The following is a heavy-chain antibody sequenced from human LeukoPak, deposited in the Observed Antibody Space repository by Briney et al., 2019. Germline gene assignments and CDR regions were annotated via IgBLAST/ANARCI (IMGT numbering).Heavy chain of an antibody. Sequence: GGSLRLSCAASGFTFIDYDMHWVRQVLGKGLEWVSAIGIRGDTHYSGSVKGRFTISRENAESSLYLQMNSLRAEHTAGYYCARGGIQVSGIDEFDYWGQGTLDTVPS. CDR1: GFTFIDYD. V-gene: IGHV3-13*01. CDR2: IGIRGDT. D-gene: IGHD6-19*01. CDR3: ARGGIQVSGIDEFDY. J-gene: IGHJ4*02.